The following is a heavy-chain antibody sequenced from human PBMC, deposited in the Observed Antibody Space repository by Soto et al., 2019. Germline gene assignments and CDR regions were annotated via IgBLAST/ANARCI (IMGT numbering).Heavy chain of an antibody. Sequence: ASVKVSCKASGYIFTYYYIHWVRQSPGQGLEWMGRVNPNGGSTSYAQKFQGRVTVTRDTSTSTLYMELSSLRSEDTAVYYCAREFCTGGNCYSGSFDPWGQGTLVTVSS. D-gene: IGHD2-15*01. CDR1: GYIFTYYY. J-gene: IGHJ5*02. V-gene: IGHV1-46*01. CDR3: AREFCTGGNCYSGSFDP. CDR2: VNPNGGST.